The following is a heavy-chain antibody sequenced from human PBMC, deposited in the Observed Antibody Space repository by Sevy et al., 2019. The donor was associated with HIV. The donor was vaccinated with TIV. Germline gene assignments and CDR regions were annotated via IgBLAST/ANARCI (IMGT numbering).Heavy chain of an antibody. CDR2: VYHSGTT. CDR1: GGSIGRSSYD. Sequence: SETLSLVCTVSGGSIGRSSYDWSWIRQPPGKGLEWIGTVYHSGTTYYNPSLKSRVTILVDTSRNQFSLKLSSVTAADTAVYFCARQGGIVDRAFDYWGQGTLVTVSS. CDR3: ARQGGIVDRAFDY. J-gene: IGHJ4*02. D-gene: IGHD2-21*01. V-gene: IGHV4-39*01.